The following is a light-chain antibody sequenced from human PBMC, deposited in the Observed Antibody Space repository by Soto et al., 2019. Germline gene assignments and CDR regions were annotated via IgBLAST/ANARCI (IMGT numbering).Light chain of an antibody. J-gene: IGKJ4*01. CDR1: QSITPD. CDR3: QQSYRTPLT. CDR2: AAS. V-gene: IGKV1-39*01. Sequence: DIQMTQSPSSLSASVGDRVTITCRASQSITPDLNWYQQKPGKAPKLLIYAASSLQSGVPSRFSGSGSGTDFTLTITSLQPEDFATYYCQQSYRTPLTFGGGTKGEI.